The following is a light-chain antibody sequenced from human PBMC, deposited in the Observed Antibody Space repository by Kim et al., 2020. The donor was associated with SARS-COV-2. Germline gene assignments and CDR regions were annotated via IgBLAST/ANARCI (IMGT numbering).Light chain of an antibody. Sequence: SASVGDRVTITCRASQVIGGDLNWYQQKSGKAPKLLIYGASSLETGFPSRFDGSGAGTDFTLTISNLQPEDVASYYCLQDSSYPYTFGQGTKLEI. CDR1: QVIGGD. CDR3: LQDSSYPYT. V-gene: IGKV1-6*01. CDR2: GAS. J-gene: IGKJ2*01.